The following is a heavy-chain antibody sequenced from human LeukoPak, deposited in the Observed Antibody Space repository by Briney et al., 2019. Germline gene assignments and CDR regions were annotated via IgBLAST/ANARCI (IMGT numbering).Heavy chain of an antibody. V-gene: IGHV4-59*01. J-gene: IGHJ3*02. CDR2: IYHSGNN. D-gene: IGHD3-22*01. Sequence: SETLSLTCSVSGDSITDYYWSWIRQPPGKGLEWVGFIYHSGNNTYNPSLSTRVTISVDTSRTQISLNLRSVTAADTAVYCCARFHSYYHDTTATYAFDIWGQGTMVTVSS. CDR3: ARFHSYYHDTTATYAFDI. CDR1: GDSITDYY.